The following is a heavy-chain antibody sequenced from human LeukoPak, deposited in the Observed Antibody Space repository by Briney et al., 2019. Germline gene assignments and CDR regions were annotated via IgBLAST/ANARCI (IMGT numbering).Heavy chain of an antibody. CDR1: GYTFTSYG. CDR3: ARGYYYDSGGYYN. D-gene: IGHD3-22*01. V-gene: IGHV1-18*01. Sequence: GASVKVSCKASGYTFTSYGISWVRQAPGQGLEWMGWTSTYNGNTNYSQKLQDRVTMTTDTSTSTAYMELRSLRSDDTAVYYCARGYYYDSGGYYNWGQGTLVTVSS. CDR2: TSTYNGNT. J-gene: IGHJ4*02.